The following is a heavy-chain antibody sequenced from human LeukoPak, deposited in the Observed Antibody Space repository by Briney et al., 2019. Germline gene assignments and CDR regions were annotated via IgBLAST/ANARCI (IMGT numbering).Heavy chain of an antibody. Sequence: GASVKVSCKASGYTFTSYDINWVRQATGQGLEWMGWMNPKSGNTGYAQKFQGRVTITRNTSISTAYMELSSLRSEDTAVYYCARVGCSGGSCYTLHYYMDVWGKGTTVTVSS. CDR3: ARVGCSGGSCYTLHYYMDV. J-gene: IGHJ6*03. V-gene: IGHV1-8*03. CDR2: MNPKSGNT. D-gene: IGHD2-15*01. CDR1: GYTFTSYD.